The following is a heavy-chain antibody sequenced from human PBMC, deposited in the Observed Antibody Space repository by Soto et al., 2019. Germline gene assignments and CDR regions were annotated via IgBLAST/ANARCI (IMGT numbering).Heavy chain of an antibody. J-gene: IGHJ4*02. CDR1: GGSISSGGYY. CDR3: ARGVLLLPAATLARYYFDH. Sequence: PSETLSLTCTVSGGSISSGGYYWSWIRQHPGKGLEWIGYIFYSGSTYYNPSLKSRVTISVDTSKNQFSLKLSSVTAADTAVYYCARGVLLLPAATLARYYFDHWGQGTLVTVSS. V-gene: IGHV4-31*03. CDR2: IFYSGST. D-gene: IGHD2-2*01.